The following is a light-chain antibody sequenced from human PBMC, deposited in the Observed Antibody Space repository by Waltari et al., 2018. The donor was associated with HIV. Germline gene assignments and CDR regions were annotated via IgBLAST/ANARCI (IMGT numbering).Light chain of an antibody. V-gene: IGLV3-21*04. J-gene: IGLJ3*02. Sequence: YVLTQPPSVSVAPGAAARISCGGKHIEDKPVTGYQPKPGQAHVLVIYYNDDRPSGIPERFSGANSQNTATLTISRVEAGDEADYYCQVWDDIIGPYVVFGGGTKLTVL. CDR2: YND. CDR1: HIEDKP. CDR3: QVWDDIIGPYVV.